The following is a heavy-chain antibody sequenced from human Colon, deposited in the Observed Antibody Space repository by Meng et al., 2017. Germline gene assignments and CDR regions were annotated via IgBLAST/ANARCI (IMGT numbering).Heavy chain of an antibody. CDR3: ARDPSNRGAFFDP. CDR1: VGATSGDGYS. V-gene: IGHV4-31*11. CDR2: VHDSGDT. D-gene: IGHD3-10*01. J-gene: IGHJ5*02. Sequence: VQVQESGTGLVKPSQTRSHTCVVTVGATSGDGYSWSGIRQHPGKGLEWIGYVHDSGDTYYKSSLKSRITISIDTSENQFSLKLKSVTAADTAVYYCARDPSNRGAFFDPWGQGTLVTVSS.